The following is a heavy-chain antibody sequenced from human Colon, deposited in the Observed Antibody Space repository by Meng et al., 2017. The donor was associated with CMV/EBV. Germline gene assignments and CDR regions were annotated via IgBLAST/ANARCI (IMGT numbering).Heavy chain of an antibody. CDR1: GFTFSDYY. V-gene: IGHV3-11*04. Sequence: GESLKISCAASGFTFSDYYMSWIRQAPGKGLEWLSYISSSGSTIYYADSVKGRFTISRDNAKNSLYLQMNSLRVEDTALYYCARIGRGLAHYGMDVWGQGSTVTVS. CDR3: ARIGRGLAHYGMDV. D-gene: IGHD3/OR15-3a*01. CDR2: ISSSGSTI. J-gene: IGHJ6*02.